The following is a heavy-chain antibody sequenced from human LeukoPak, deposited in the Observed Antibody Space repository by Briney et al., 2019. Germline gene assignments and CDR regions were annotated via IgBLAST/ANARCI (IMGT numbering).Heavy chain of an antibody. CDR3: ARGRVRFDY. J-gene: IGHJ4*02. V-gene: IGHV3-48*01. Sequence: GGSLRLSCAASGFTFSSYSMNWVRQAPGKGLEWVSYISSSSTIYYADSVKGRFTISRDSAKNSLYLQMNSLRAEDTAVYYCARGRVRFDYWGQGTLVTVSS. CDR2: ISSSSTI. CDR1: GFTFSSYS. D-gene: IGHD2-21*01.